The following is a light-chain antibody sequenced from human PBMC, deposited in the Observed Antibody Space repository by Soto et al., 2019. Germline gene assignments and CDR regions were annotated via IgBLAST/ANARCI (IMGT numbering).Light chain of an antibody. Sequence: QSVLTQPASVSGSPGQSITISCTGTGSDVGGYNYVSWYQQHPGKAPKLMIYDVSNRPSGVSNRFSGSKSGNTASLTISGLQAEDEADYYCSSYTSSSTPCVFGTGTKVTVL. CDR1: GSDVGGYNY. J-gene: IGLJ1*01. CDR2: DVS. CDR3: SSYTSSSTPCV. V-gene: IGLV2-14*01.